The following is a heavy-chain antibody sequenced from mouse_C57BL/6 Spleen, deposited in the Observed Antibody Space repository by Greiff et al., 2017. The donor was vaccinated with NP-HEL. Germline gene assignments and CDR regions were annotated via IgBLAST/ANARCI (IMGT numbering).Heavy chain of an antibody. CDR1: GYTFTSYW. V-gene: IGHV1-61*01. D-gene: IGHD4-1*01. J-gene: IGHJ2*01. CDR2: IYPSDSET. Sequence: VQLQQPGAELVRPGSSVKLSCKASGYTFTSYWMDWVKQRPGQGLEWIGNIYPSDSETHYNQKFKDKATLTVDKSSSTAYMQLSSLTSEDSAVYYCAREGGNWDGGYWGQGTTLTVSS. CDR3: AREGGNWDGGY.